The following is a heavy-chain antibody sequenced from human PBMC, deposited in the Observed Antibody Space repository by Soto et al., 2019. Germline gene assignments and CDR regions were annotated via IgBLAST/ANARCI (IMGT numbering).Heavy chain of an antibody. CDR1: GFTFSSYA. CDR2: ISGSGGST. D-gene: IGHD3-16*01. J-gene: IGHJ4*02. Sequence: PGGSLRLSCAASGFTFSSYAMSWVRQAPGKGLEWVSAISGSGGSTYYADSVKGRFTISRDNSKNTLYLQMNSLRAEDTAVYYCAKVWGSRSKRVVLGFDYWGQGTLVTVSS. V-gene: IGHV3-23*01. CDR3: AKVWGSRSKRVVLGFDY.